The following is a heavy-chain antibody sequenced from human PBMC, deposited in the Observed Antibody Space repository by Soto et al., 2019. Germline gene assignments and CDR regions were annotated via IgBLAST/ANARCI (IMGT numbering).Heavy chain of an antibody. V-gene: IGHV4-39*01. CDR2: VFYSGRT. D-gene: IGHD3-9*01. CDR1: GGSISSAPSY. Sequence: QLQLPESGPGLLKPSEPLSLTCTVAGGSISSAPSYWAWIRQPPGKGLEWIGHVFYSGRTTYSPSLRSRVSISADTSQNQFSLKLSSMTAADAAVYFCVGFKSSTIFSHWGQGTLVTVSS. J-gene: IGHJ4*02. CDR3: VGFKSSTIFSH.